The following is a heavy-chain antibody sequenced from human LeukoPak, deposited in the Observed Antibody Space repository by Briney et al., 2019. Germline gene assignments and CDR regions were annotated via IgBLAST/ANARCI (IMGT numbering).Heavy chain of an antibody. CDR1: GFTFSSYA. CDR2: ISGSGGTT. V-gene: IGHV3-23*01. Sequence: GGSLRLSCVASGFTFSSYAMSWVRQAPGKGLEWVSAISGSGGTTYYAVSVKGRFTISRDNAKNSLYLQMNSLRAEDTAVYYCARTEQLGFDYWGQGTLVTVSS. CDR3: ARTEQLGFDY. J-gene: IGHJ4*02. D-gene: IGHD6-13*01.